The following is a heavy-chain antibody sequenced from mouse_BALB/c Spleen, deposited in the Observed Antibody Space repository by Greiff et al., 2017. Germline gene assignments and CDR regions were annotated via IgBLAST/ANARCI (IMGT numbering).Heavy chain of an antibody. CDR1: GYSITSGYY. CDR3: ARGGALGFAY. V-gene: IGHV3-6*02. D-gene: IGHD3-1*01. CDR2: ISYDGSN. Sequence: EVQLQESGPGLVKPSQSLSLTCSVTGYSITSGYYWNWIRQFPGNKLEWMGYISYDGSNNYNPSLKNRISITRDTSKNQFFLKLNSVTTEDTATYYCARGGALGFAYWGQGTLVTVSA. J-gene: IGHJ3*01.